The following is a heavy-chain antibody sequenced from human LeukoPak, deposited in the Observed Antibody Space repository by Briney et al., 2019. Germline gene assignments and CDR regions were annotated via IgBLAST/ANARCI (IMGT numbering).Heavy chain of an antibody. J-gene: IGHJ3*02. Sequence: PGGSLRLSCAASGFTFSSYAMSWVRQAPGKGLEWVSAISGSGGSTYYADSVKGRFTISRDNSKNSLYLQMNSLRAEDTAIYYCTKRLSLRFDAFDIWGPGTMVTVSS. V-gene: IGHV3-23*01. D-gene: IGHD3-3*01. CDR1: GFTFSSYA. CDR3: TKRLSLRFDAFDI. CDR2: ISGSGGST.